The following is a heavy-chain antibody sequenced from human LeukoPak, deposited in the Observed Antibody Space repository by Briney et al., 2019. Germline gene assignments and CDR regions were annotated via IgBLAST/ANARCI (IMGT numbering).Heavy chain of an antibody. CDR2: IYYSGST. Sequence: SETLSLTCTVSGGSISSSSYYWGWIRQPPGKGLEWIVSIYYSGSTYYNPSLKSRVTISVDTSKNQFSLKLSSVTAADTAVDYCARLSFVVVPAAMVSSWFDPWGQGTLVTVSS. V-gene: IGHV4-39*01. CDR3: ARLSFVVVPAAMVSSWFDP. CDR1: GGSISSSSYY. D-gene: IGHD2-2*01. J-gene: IGHJ5*02.